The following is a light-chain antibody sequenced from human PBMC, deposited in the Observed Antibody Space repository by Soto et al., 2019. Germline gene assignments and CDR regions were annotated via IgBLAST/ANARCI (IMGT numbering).Light chain of an antibody. Sequence: QSVLTQPRSVSGSPGQSVTISCTGTSSDVGGYNYVSWYQHHPGKAPKLMIYDVTKRPSGVRDRFSDSKSGNTASLTISGLQAEDEADYYCCSYAGSYTYVFGPGTKVTVL. CDR2: DVT. CDR3: CSYAGSYTYV. J-gene: IGLJ1*01. CDR1: SSDVGGYNY. V-gene: IGLV2-11*01.